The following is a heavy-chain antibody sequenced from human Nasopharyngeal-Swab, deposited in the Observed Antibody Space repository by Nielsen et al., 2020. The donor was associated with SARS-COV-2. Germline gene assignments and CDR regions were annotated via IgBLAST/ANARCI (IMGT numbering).Heavy chain of an antibody. CDR2: VTRSGHT. Sequence: SETLSLTCTVSGDSISSNDFYWGWIRQPPGKGLDWIGSVTRSGHTFYNPSVQGRVTISVDTSKNHFSLKLTSVTAADTSVYYCARLPGYCIGTTCSGHYVMDVWGQGTTVAVSS. D-gene: IGHD2-15*01. J-gene: IGHJ6*02. CDR1: GDSISSNDFY. CDR3: ARLPGYCIGTTCSGHYVMDV. V-gene: IGHV4-39*02.